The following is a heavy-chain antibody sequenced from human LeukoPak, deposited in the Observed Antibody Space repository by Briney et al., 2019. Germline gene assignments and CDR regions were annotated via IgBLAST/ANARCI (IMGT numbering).Heavy chain of an antibody. D-gene: IGHD2-15*01. CDR3: AKEIVVVAAHYHYYMDV. V-gene: IGHV3-48*04. J-gene: IGHJ6*03. CDR1: GFALSDYS. CDR2: ITTTSRTI. Sequence: PGGSLRLSCAASGFALSDYSMNWVRQAPGKGLEWISYITTTSRTIYYADSMEGRFTISRDNAKNSLYLQMNSLRAEDTAVYYCAKEIVVVAAHYHYYMDVWGKGTTVTVSS.